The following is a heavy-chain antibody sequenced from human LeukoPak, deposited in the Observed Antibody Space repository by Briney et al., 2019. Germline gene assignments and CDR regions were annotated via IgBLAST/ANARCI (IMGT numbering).Heavy chain of an antibody. V-gene: IGHV3-11*04. J-gene: IGHJ6*04. CDR2: IKGTGLTT. CDR3: AELGITMIGGV. Sequence: KPGGSLRLSCAASGFIFSDYYMAWIRQAPGKGLEWISTIKGTGLTTYYADSVKGRVTISRDNAKNSLYLQMNSLRAEDTAVYYCAELGITMIGGVWGKGTTVTVSS. D-gene: IGHD3-10*02. CDR1: GFIFSDYY.